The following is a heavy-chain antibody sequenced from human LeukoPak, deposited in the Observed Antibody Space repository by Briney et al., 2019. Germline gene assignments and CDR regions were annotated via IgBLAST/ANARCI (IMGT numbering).Heavy chain of an antibody. V-gene: IGHV3-7*05. J-gene: IGHJ4*02. CDR1: GFTFSNYW. CDR2: IKQDGSEK. Sequence: PGGSLRLSCADSGFTFSNYWISWVRQAPGKGLEWVANIKQDGSEKYYVDSMKGRFTIPRDNAKNSLYLQMNSLRAEDTAVYYCARDGNDGFDYWGQGALVTVSS. D-gene: IGHD1-14*01. CDR3: ARDGNDGFDY.